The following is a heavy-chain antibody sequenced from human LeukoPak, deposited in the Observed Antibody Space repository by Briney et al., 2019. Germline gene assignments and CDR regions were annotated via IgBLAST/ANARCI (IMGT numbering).Heavy chain of an antibody. V-gene: IGHV4-39*01. J-gene: IGHJ4*02. CDR2: IYYSGSP. CDR1: GGPISNNNYY. CDR3: ARQAADGSGYYPYYFDF. D-gene: IGHD3-3*01. Sequence: SETLSLTCTVSGGPISNNNYYWGWIRQPPGKGLEWIGSIYYSGSPYFKSSLKSRVTISVDTSRNQFSLKLSSVTAAGTAVYYCARQAADGSGYYPYYFDFWGQGIMVSVSS.